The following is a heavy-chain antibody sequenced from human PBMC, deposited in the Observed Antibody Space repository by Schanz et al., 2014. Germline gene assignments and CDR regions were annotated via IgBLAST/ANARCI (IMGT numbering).Heavy chain of an antibody. V-gene: IGHV3-23*04. CDR3: ARIGGSVFDY. CDR1: GFSFGTYA. D-gene: IGHD3-10*01. J-gene: IGHJ4*02. CDR2: ISGTGGDDT. Sequence: EVQLVESGGDLVQPGGSLRLSCAASGFSFGTYAMSWVRQAPGKGLLWVSSISGTGGDDTYYADSVKGRFTISRDNSKNSLYLQMNSLRAEDTAVYYCARIGGSVFDYWAQGTLVTVSS.